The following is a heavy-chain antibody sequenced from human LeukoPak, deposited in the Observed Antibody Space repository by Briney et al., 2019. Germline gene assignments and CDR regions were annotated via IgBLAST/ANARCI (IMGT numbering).Heavy chain of an antibody. CDR1: GGSFSGYY. D-gene: IGHD2-2*01. Sequence: SETLSLTCAVYGGSFSGYYWSWIRQPPRKGLEWIGEINHSGSTNYNPSLKSRVTISVDTSKNQFSLKLSSVTAADTAVYYCARGLGSSTTLPNDYWGQGTLVTVSS. CDR3: ARGLGSSTTLPNDY. CDR2: INHSGST. V-gene: IGHV4-34*01. J-gene: IGHJ4*02.